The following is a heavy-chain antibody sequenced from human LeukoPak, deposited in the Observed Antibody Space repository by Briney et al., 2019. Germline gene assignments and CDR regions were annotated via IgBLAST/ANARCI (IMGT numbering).Heavy chain of an antibody. CDR1: GFTFTNYW. CDR3: ASSSYSSSSS. CDR2: INEDGSKK. J-gene: IGHJ5*02. Sequence: GGSLRLSCAASGFTFTNYWMIWVRQAPGKGLEWVANINEDGSKKYYVGSVEGRFTISRDNAKNSVFLQMNSLRAEDTAMYYCASSSYSSSSSWGQGTLVTVSS. V-gene: IGHV3-7*01. D-gene: IGHD6-6*01.